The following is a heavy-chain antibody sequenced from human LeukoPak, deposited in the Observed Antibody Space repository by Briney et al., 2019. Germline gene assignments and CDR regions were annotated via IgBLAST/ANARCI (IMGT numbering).Heavy chain of an antibody. J-gene: IGHJ5*02. D-gene: IGHD5-12*01. CDR2: IIPLFGTA. CDR1: GGTFSNYA. V-gene: IGHV1-69*13. CDR3: ARAPHPIVANRGVYWFDP. Sequence: SVKVSCKASGGTFSNYAISWVRQAPGQGLEWMGGIIPLFGTANYAQRFQGRVTITADESTSTAYMALSSLRSEDTAIYYCARAPHPIVANRGVYWFDPWGQGTLVTVSS.